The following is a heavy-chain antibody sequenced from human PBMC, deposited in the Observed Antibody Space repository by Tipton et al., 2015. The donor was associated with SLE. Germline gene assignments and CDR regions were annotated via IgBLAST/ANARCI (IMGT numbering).Heavy chain of an antibody. CDR3: ARGGGCSSTSCYRGNQRYYYYYMDV. J-gene: IGHJ6*03. CDR1: GGSLSSSSYS. CDR2: IHYSGST. Sequence: TLSLTCTVSGGSLSSSSYSWDWIRQPPGKGLEWIGKIHYSGSTFYNPSLKSRVTISVDTSENQFSLQLSSVTAADTAVYYCARGGGCSSTSCYRGNQRYYYYYMDVWGKGTTVTVSS. V-gene: IGHV4-39*07. D-gene: IGHD2-2*01.